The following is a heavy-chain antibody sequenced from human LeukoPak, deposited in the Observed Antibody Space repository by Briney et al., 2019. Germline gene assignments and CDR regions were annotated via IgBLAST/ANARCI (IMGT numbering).Heavy chain of an antibody. D-gene: IGHD3-9*01. J-gene: IGHJ4*02. Sequence: SATLSLTCAVYGGSFSGYYWSWIRQPPGKGLEWIGEINHSGSTNYNPSLKSRVTISVDTSKNQFSLKLSSVTAADTAVYCCARGAFTIGFFDYWGQGTLVTVSS. V-gene: IGHV4-34*01. CDR2: INHSGST. CDR3: ARGAFTIGFFDY. CDR1: GGSFSGYY.